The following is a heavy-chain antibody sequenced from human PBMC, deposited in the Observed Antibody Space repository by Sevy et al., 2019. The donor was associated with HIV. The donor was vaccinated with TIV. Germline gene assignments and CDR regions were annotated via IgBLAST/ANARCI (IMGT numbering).Heavy chain of an antibody. Sequence: ASVKVSCNVSGYRLSELSTYWVRQTPAKGLEGMGGFDPEYDDPIYAQNFQGRVTMTEDTSTDTAYMELGSLTSGDTAVYYCATLIVGTSYLRLWGPGTLVTVSS. V-gene: IGHV1-24*01. J-gene: IGHJ4*02. D-gene: IGHD1-26*01. CDR1: GYRLSELS. CDR2: FDPEYDDP. CDR3: ATLIVGTSYLRL.